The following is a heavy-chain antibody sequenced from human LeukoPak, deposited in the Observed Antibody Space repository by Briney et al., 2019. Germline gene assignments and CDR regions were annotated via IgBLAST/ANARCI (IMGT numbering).Heavy chain of an antibody. CDR3: ARDGEMATILPDY. CDR1: GYTFTSYD. J-gene: IGHJ4*02. D-gene: IGHD5-24*01. V-gene: IGHV1-8*03. Sequence: ASVKVSCKASGYTFTSYDINWVRQATGQGLEWMGWMNPNSGNTGYAQKFQGRVTITRNTSISTAYMELSSLRSEDTAVYYCARDGEMATILPDYWGQGTLVTVSS. CDR2: MNPNSGNT.